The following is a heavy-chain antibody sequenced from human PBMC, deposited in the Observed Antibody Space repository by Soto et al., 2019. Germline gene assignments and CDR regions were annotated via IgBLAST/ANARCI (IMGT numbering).Heavy chain of an antibody. CDR3: AGGVMDADYGGYYYYYMDV. J-gene: IGHJ6*03. Sequence: SETLSLTCTVSGGSISSYYWSWIRQPPGKGLEWIGYIYYSGSTNYNPSLKSRVTISVDTSKNQFSLKLSSVTAADTAVYYCAGGVMDADYGGYYYYYMDVWGKGTTVTVSS. D-gene: IGHD3-16*01. CDR2: IYYSGST. V-gene: IGHV4-59*01. CDR1: GGSISSYY.